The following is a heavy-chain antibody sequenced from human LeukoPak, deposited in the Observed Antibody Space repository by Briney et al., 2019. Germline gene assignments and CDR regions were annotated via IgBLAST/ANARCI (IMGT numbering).Heavy chain of an antibody. J-gene: IGHJ5*02. CDR3: ARDFDGGFDP. D-gene: IGHD3-9*01. CDR1: GFTFSSFA. V-gene: IGHV3-23*01. Sequence: GGSLRLSCAASGFTFSSFAMSWVRQAPGKGLEWVSVISGSGGSTYYADSVKGRFTISRDNSKNTLYLQMNSLRAEDTAVYYCARDFDGGFDPWGQGTLVTVSS. CDR2: ISGSGGST.